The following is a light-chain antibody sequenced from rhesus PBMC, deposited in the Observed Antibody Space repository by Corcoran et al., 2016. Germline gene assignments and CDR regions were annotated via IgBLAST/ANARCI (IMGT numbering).Light chain of an antibody. V-gene: IGKV3-24*04. J-gene: IGKJ1*01. CDR3: QQSSNLWT. CDR2: GAS. Sequence: ETVVTQSPATLSLSPGERATLSCRASQSVGSYFAWYTQKPGQAPRLLIYGASSRATGNPDRFSGSGSGTDFTLTISSLEPEDVGVYYCQQSSNLWTFGQGTKVEIK. CDR1: QSVGSY.